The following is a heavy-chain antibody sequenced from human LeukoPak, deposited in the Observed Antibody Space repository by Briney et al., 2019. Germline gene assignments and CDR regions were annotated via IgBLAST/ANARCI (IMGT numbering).Heavy chain of an antibody. V-gene: IGHV3-23*01. D-gene: IGHD6-19*01. J-gene: IGHJ4*02. CDR2: ISGSGGST. Sequence: GGSLRLSCAASGFTFSSYAMSWVRQAPGKGLEWVSAISGSGGSTYYADSVKGRVTISRDNSKNTLYVQMNSLRAEDTAVYYCAKDRLEGSYSSGWFFDYWGQGTLVSVSS. CDR1: GFTFSSYA. CDR3: AKDRLEGSYSSGWFFDY.